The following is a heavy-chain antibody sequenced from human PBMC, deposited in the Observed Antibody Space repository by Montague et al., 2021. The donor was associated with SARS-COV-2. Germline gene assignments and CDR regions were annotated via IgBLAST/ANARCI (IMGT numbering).Heavy chain of an antibody. J-gene: IGHJ3*02. V-gene: IGHV6-1*01. Sequence: CAISGDSVSSNTATWNWIRQSPSRGLEWLGRTYYRPKWYHDYAISLKSRITINPDTSKNQFSLQLSSVAPEDTAAFYCARTTTRMLYPENAFDIWGQGTMVTVSS. CDR1: GDSVSSNTAT. CDR2: TYYRPKWYH. CDR3: ARTTTRMLYPENAFDI. D-gene: IGHD2-15*01.